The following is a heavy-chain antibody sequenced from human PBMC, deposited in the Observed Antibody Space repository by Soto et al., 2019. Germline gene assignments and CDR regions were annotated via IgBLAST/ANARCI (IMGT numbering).Heavy chain of an antibody. CDR2: INSDGSST. V-gene: IGHV3-74*03. CDR1: GFDFSNSW. J-gene: IGHJ3*01. Sequence: HPGGSLRLSCAASGFDFSNSWMHWVRQVPGKGLVWVSHINSDGSSTTYADSVKGRFTISRDNARTTVYLQLDSLRVEDTAVYYCAKDRGIIVKAGDAFDVWGQGTKVTVSS. CDR3: AKDRGIIVKAGDAFDV. D-gene: IGHD3-16*02.